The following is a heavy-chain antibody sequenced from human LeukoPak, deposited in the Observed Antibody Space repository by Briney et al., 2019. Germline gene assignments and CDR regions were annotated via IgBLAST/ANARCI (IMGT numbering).Heavy chain of an antibody. Sequence: ASVKISCKASGGTFSSYAISWVRQAPGQGLEWMGEIIPIFGTANYAQKFQGRATITTDESTSTAYMELSSLRSEDTAVYYCARHGEYYDSSGGFDYWGQGTLVTVSS. D-gene: IGHD3-22*01. J-gene: IGHJ4*02. CDR1: GGTFSSYA. CDR2: IIPIFGTA. CDR3: ARHGEYYDSSGGFDY. V-gene: IGHV1-69*05.